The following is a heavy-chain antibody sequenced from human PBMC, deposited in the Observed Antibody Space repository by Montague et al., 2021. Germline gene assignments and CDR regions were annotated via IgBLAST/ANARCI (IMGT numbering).Heavy chain of an antibody. CDR3: ARVNSSSWYFDY. CDR2: TYYRSKWYN. Sequence: CAISGDSVSSNSVAWNSIRQSPSRRLEWLGRTYYRSKWYNDYAISVKSRITINPDTSKNQFSLQLNSVTPEDTAVYYCARVNSSSWYFDYWGQGILVTVSS. CDR1: GDSVSSNSVA. J-gene: IGHJ4*02. V-gene: IGHV6-1*01. D-gene: IGHD6-13*01.